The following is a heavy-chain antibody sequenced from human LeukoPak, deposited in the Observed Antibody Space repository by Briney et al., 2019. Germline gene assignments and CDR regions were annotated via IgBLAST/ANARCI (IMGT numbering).Heavy chain of an antibody. CDR1: GYTLTELS. CDR3: ATAEYYSYWFDP. Sequence: ASVKVSCKVSGYTLTELSMHWVRQAPGKGLEWMGGFDPEDGETIYAQKFQGRVTMTEDTSTDTAYMELSSLRSEGTAVYYCATAEYYSYWFDPWGQGTLVTVSS. D-gene: IGHD3-10*01. CDR2: FDPEDGET. V-gene: IGHV1-24*01. J-gene: IGHJ5*02.